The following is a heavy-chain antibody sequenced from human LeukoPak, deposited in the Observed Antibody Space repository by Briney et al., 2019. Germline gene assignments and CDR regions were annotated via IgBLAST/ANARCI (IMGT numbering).Heavy chain of an antibody. V-gene: IGHV3-30*02. Sequence: PGGSLRLSCAASGFTFSSYGIHWVRQAPGKGLEWVAFIRYDGSNKYYADSVKGRFTISRDNSKNTVYLQMSGLRAEDTAVYYCARERGAGYGSGNYPSDYWGQGTLVTVSS. CDR2: IRYDGSNK. CDR1: GFTFSSYG. J-gene: IGHJ4*02. CDR3: ARERGAGYGSGNYPSDY. D-gene: IGHD3-10*01.